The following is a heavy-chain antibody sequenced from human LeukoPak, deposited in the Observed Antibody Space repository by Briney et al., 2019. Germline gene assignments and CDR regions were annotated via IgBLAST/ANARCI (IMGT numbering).Heavy chain of an antibody. CDR1: GFTFSSYG. J-gene: IGHJ4*02. CDR2: ISYDGSNK. V-gene: IGHV3-30*18. CDR3: AKDQAGATLTPIH. Sequence: GGSLRLSCAASGFTFSSYGMHWVRQAPGKGLEWVAVISYDGSNKYYADSVKGRFTISRDNSKNTLYLQMNSLRAEDTAVYYCAKDQAGATLTPIHWGQGTLVTVSS. D-gene: IGHD1-26*01.